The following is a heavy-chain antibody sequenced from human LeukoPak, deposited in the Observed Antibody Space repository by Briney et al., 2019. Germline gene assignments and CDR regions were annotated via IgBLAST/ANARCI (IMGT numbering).Heavy chain of an antibody. CDR1: GFTFSSYS. J-gene: IGHJ4*02. CDR3: ARVWCSSSRPMAPSDY. CDR2: ISSSSSYI. V-gene: IGHV3-21*01. D-gene: IGHD6-6*01. Sequence: KPGGSLRLSCAASGFTFSSYSMNWVRQAPGKGLEWVSSISSSSSYIYYADSVKGRFTISRDNAKNSLYLQMNSLRAEDTAVYYCARVWCSSSRPMAPSDYWGQGTLVTVSS.